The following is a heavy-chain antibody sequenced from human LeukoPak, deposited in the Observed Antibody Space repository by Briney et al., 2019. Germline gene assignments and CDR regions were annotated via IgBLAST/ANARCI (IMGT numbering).Heavy chain of an antibody. CDR2: IYPRDGST. D-gene: IGHD4-23*01. Sequence: GASVKVSCKASGYSFTSNYIHWVRQAPGQGLEWMGMIYPRDGSTSYAQKFQGRVTITADESTSTAYMELSSLRSEDTAVYYCARGWLAETTVVTPYNYWGQGTLVTVSS. CDR3: ARGWLAETTVVTPYNY. J-gene: IGHJ4*02. CDR1: GYSFTSNY. V-gene: IGHV1-46*01.